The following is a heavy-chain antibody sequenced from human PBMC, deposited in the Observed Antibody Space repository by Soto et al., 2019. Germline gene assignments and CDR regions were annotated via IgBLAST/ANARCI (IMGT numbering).Heavy chain of an antibody. J-gene: IGHJ6*02. D-gene: IGHD6-13*01. CDR3: ARGVEQPLYYYYGMDV. Sequence: GGSLRLSCAASGFTFSSYSMNWVRQAPGKGLEWVSSISSSSSYIYYADSVKGRFTISRDNAKNSLYLQMNSLRAEDTAAYYCARGVEQPLYYYYGMDVWGQGTTVTVSS. V-gene: IGHV3-21*01. CDR2: ISSSSSYI. CDR1: GFTFSSYS.